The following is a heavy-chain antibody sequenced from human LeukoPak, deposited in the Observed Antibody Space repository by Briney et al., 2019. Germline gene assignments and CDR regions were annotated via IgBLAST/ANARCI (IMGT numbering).Heavy chain of an antibody. J-gene: IGHJ4*02. CDR2: MNPNSGNT. V-gene: IGHV1-8*02. CDR3: ARVPPKWLLLGAGGDY. D-gene: IGHD3-22*01. CDR1: GYNFNNYG. Sequence: GASVKVSCKASGYNFNNYGINWVRQATGQGLEWMGWMNPNSGNTGYAQKFQGRVTMTRDTSISTAYMELSRLRSDDTAVYYCARVPPKWLLLGAGGDYWGQGTLVTVSS.